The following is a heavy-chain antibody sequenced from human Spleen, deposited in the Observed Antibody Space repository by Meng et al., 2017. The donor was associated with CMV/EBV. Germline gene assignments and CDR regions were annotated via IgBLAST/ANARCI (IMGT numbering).Heavy chain of an antibody. Sequence: TFSSYAMNWVRQAPGEGLEWVSSISSSSTYIYYADSVKGRFTISRDNAKNSLYLQMNSLRAEDMAVYYCTRASPLQYCSSTSCYLAYWGQGTLVTVSS. D-gene: IGHD2-2*01. CDR3: TRASPLQYCSSTSCYLAY. CDR1: TFSSYA. J-gene: IGHJ4*02. CDR2: ISSSSTYI. V-gene: IGHV3-21*01.